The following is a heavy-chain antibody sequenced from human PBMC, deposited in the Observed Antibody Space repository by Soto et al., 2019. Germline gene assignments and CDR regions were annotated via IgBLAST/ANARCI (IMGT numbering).Heavy chain of an antibody. CDR3: AREGYSSGWYVTFSVYYYMDV. Sequence: PGGSLRLSCAASGFTFSSYWMHWVRQAPGEGLVWVSRINSDESSTSYADTVKGRFTISRDNAKNTLYLQMNSLRAEDTAEYYCAREGYSSGWYVTFSVYYYMDVWGKGTTVTVSS. D-gene: IGHD6-19*01. V-gene: IGHV3-74*01. J-gene: IGHJ6*03. CDR2: INSDESST. CDR1: GFTFSSYW.